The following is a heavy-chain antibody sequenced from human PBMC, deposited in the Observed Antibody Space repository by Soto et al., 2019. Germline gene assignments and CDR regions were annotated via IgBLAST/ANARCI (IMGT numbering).Heavy chain of an antibody. V-gene: IGHV4-39*01. J-gene: IGHJ5*02. CDR1: GGSISSSSYF. Sequence: QLQLQESGPGLVKPSETLSLTCSVSGGSISSSSYFWGWIRQPPGKGLEWIGSIYYSGSTYYNPSRKXRXTXSXXTSKNQFSLKLSSVTAADTAVYYCARHPSDFWFDPWGQGTLVTVSS. CDR2: IYYSGST. D-gene: IGHD2-21*02. CDR3: ARHPSDFWFDP.